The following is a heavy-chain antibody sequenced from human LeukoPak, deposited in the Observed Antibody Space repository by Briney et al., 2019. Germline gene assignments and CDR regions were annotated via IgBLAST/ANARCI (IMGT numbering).Heavy chain of an antibody. CDR1: GFTFSSYS. CDR3: ARVDDFWSGYWD. V-gene: IGHV3-21*01. D-gene: IGHD3-3*01. Sequence: GGSLRLSCAAYGFTFSSYSMNWVRQAPGKGLEWVSSISSSSSYIYYADSVKGRFTISRDNAKNSLYLQMNSLRAEDTAVYYCARVDDFWSGYWDWGQGTLVTVSS. J-gene: IGHJ4*02. CDR2: ISSSSSYI.